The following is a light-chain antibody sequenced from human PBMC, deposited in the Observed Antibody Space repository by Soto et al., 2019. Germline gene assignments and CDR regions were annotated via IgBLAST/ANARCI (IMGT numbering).Light chain of an antibody. Sequence: EIVLTQSPATLSLSPGERATLSCRASQSVTTFLAWYQQKPGQAPRLLIYDASTRATGIPDRFSGSGSGTDFTPTISSLEPEDFAVYYCQQRSNWPPVLTFGGGTKVDIK. V-gene: IGKV3-11*01. CDR2: DAS. J-gene: IGKJ4*01. CDR3: QQRSNWPPVLT. CDR1: QSVTTF.